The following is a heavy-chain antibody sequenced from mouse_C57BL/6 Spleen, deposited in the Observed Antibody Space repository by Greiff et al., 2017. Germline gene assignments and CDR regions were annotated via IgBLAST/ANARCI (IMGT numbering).Heavy chain of an antibody. CDR1: GYSITSGYY. D-gene: IGHD2-4*01. J-gene: IGHJ3*01. Sequence: EVQLQESGPGLVKPSQSLSLTCSVTGYSITSGYYWNWIRQFPGNKLEWMGYISYDGSNNYNPSLKNRISITRDTSKNQFFLKLNSVTTEDTATYYCARVDYDYDGPFAYWGQGTLVTVSA. CDR3: ARVDYDYDGPFAY. CDR2: ISYDGSN. V-gene: IGHV3-6*01.